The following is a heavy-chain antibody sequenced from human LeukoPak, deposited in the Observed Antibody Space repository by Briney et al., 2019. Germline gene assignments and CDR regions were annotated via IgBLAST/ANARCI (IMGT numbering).Heavy chain of an antibody. J-gene: IGHJ4*02. D-gene: IGHD6-19*01. CDR3: ARIQYTSGWTFDY. Sequence: SGPTLVNPTETLTLTCTVSGFSLSNARMGVSWIRQPPWKALEWLAHIFSNDENSYSTSLKSRLTISKDTSKSQVVLTMTSMDPVDTATYYCARIQYTSGWTFDYWGQGTLVTVSS. V-gene: IGHV2-26*01. CDR1: GFSLSNARMG. CDR2: IFSNDEN.